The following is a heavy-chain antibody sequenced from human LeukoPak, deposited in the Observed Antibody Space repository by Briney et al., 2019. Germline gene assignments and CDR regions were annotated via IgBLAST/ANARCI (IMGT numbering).Heavy chain of an antibody. V-gene: IGHV4-61*01. D-gene: IGHD1-26*01. CDR2: IYYSGST. CDR1: DGSISSNSYY. J-gene: IGHJ4*02. Sequence: SETLSLTCTVSDGSISSNSYYWSWIRQPPGKGLEWIGYIYYSGSTNYNPSLKSRVTISVDTSKNQFSLKLSSVTAADTAVYYCARVVGSYLGFDYWGQGTLVTVSS. CDR3: ARVVGSYLGFDY.